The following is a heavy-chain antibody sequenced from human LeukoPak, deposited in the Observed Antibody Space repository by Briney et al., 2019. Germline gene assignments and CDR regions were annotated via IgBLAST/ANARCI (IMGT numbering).Heavy chain of an antibody. CDR3: ARVNGYFDL. J-gene: IGHJ2*01. Sequence: PSETLSLTCAVSGGSISSGGYSWSWIRQPPGKGLEWIGYIYHSGSTYYNPSLKSRVTISVDRSKNQFSLNLSSVTAADTAVYYCARVNGYFDLWGRGTLVTVSS. CDR2: IYHSGST. V-gene: IGHV4-30-2*01. CDR1: GGSISSGGYS.